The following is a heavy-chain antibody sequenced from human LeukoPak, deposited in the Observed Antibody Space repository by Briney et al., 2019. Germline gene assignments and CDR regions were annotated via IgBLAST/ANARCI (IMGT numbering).Heavy chain of an antibody. CDR2: VRNKANGYTT. D-gene: IGHD1-14*01. J-gene: IGHJ4*02. V-gene: IGHV3-72*01. Sequence: GGSLRLSCAASGFTFSSYGMHWVRQAPGKGLEWVGRVRNKANGYTTEYAASVKVRFTISRDDSKNSLYLQMNSLETADTAVYYCTSGTLNLFQYWGQGTLVSVSS. CDR1: GFTFSSYG. CDR3: TSGTLNLFQY.